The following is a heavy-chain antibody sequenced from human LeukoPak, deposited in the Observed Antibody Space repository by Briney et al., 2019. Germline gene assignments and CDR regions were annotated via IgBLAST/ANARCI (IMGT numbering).Heavy chain of an antibody. J-gene: IGHJ5*02. Sequence: SETLSLTCAVYGGSFSGYYWSWIRQPPGKGLEWIGEINHSGSTNYNPSLKSRVTISVDTSKNQFSLKLSSVTAADTAVYYCARGISSILPSWGYLIWFDPWGQGTLVTVSS. CDR1: GGSFSGYY. V-gene: IGHV4-34*01. CDR3: ARGISSILPSWGYLIWFDP. CDR2: INHSGST. D-gene: IGHD3-16*01.